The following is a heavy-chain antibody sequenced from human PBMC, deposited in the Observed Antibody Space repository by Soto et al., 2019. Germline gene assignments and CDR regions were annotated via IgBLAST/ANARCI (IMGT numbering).Heavy chain of an antibody. V-gene: IGHV4-34*01. CDR1: GGSFSGYY. D-gene: IGHD6-19*01. CDR2: INHSGST. Sequence: SETLSLTCAVYGGSFSGYYWSWIRQPPGKGLEWIGEINHSGSTNYNPSLKSRVTISVDTSKNQFSLKLSSVTAADTAVYYCAGSECLGGWQPVGGDLCDKYYYYGMDVWGHGTTVTVSS. CDR3: AGSECLGGWQPVGGDLCDKYYYYGMDV. J-gene: IGHJ6*02.